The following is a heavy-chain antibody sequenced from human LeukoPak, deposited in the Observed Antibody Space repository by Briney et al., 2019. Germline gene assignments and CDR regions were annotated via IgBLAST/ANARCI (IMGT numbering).Heavy chain of an antibody. CDR1: GFTVSSNY. V-gene: IGHV3-23*01. Sequence: GGSLRLSCAASGFTVSSNYMSWVRQAPGKGLEWVSAISGSGGTAYYADSVKGRFTISRDNSKNTLYLQMNSLRAEDTAVYYCAKKGYYDGSGYYMYYFDHWGQGTLVTVSS. J-gene: IGHJ4*02. D-gene: IGHD3-22*01. CDR3: AKKGYYDGSGYYMYYFDH. CDR2: ISGSGGTA.